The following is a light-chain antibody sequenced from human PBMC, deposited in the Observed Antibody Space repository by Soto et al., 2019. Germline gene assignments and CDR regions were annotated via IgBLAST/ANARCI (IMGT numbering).Light chain of an antibody. CDR1: QSVTKY. CDR2: DTS. J-gene: IGKJ4*01. CDR3: QQRYNWLT. V-gene: IGKV3-11*01. Sequence: EIVLTQSPATLSLSPGERATLSCRASQSVTKYLAWYQQKPGQAPRLLIYDTSNMAPGIPARFSGSGSGTDFTLTINNLESEDSGIYYCQQRYNWLTFGGGTKVEIK.